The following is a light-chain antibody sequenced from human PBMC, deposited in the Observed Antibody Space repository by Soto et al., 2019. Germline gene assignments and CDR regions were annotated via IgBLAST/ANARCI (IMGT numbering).Light chain of an antibody. Sequence: QSVLTQPPSASGSFGQSVTISCTGTSSDFGGYNYVSWYRQHPGKAPKLMIYEVSERPSGVPVRFSGSKSGNTASLAVSGLQADDEADYYCSSYSGTNYHYVFGTGTKVTVL. V-gene: IGLV2-8*01. CDR2: EVS. CDR3: SSYSGTNYHYV. CDR1: SSDFGGYNY. J-gene: IGLJ1*01.